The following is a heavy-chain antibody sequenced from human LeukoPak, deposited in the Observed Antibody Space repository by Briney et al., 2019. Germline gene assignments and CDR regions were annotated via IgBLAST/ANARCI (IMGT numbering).Heavy chain of an antibody. Sequence: SVKVSCKASGGTFSSYATSWVRQAPGQGLEWMGGIIPIFGTANYAQKFQGRVTITADESTSTAYMELSSLRSEDTAVYYCARMGYSGYDRISGAFDIWGQGTMVTVSS. J-gene: IGHJ3*02. CDR3: ARMGYSGYDRISGAFDI. CDR2: IIPIFGTA. V-gene: IGHV1-69*13. D-gene: IGHD5-12*01. CDR1: GGTFSSYA.